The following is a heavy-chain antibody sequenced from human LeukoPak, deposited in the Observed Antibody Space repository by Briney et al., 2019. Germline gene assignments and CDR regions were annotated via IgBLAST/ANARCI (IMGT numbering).Heavy chain of an antibody. CDR3: AGGGNSSGYYYYFDY. J-gene: IGHJ4*02. Sequence: ASVKVSCKASGYTFTSYYMHWVRQAPGQGLEWMGIINPSGGSTSYAQKFQGRVTMTRDTSTSTVYMEPSSLRSEDTAVYYCAGGGNSSGYYYYFDYWGQGTLVTVSS. CDR1: GYTFTSYY. CDR2: INPSGGST. D-gene: IGHD3-22*01. V-gene: IGHV1-46*01.